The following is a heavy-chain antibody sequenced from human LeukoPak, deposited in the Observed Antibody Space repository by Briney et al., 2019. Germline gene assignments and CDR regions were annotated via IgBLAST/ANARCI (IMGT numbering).Heavy chain of an antibody. Sequence: GGSLRLSCAASGFTFSNYWMHWVRQAPGKGLVWVSRINSDGSSTSYADSVKGRFTISRDNAKNTLYLQMNSLRAEDTAVYYCARVLHKRNYDSTTYYGYWGQGTLVTVSS. CDR1: GFTFSNYW. J-gene: IGHJ4*02. D-gene: IGHD3-22*01. V-gene: IGHV3-74*01. CDR3: ARVLHKRNYDSTTYYGY. CDR2: INSDGSST.